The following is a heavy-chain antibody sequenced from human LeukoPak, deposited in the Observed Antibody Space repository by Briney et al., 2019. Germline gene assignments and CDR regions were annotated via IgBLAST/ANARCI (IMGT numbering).Heavy chain of an antibody. CDR2: ISSSSSYI. Sequence: GGSLRLSCAASGFTFSSCSINWVRQAPGKGLEWVSSISSSSSYIYYADSVKGRFTISRDNAKNSLYLQMNSLRAEDTAVYYCARDYTGEMATINYYFDYWGQGTLVTVSS. CDR3: ARDYTGEMATINYYFDY. J-gene: IGHJ4*02. V-gene: IGHV3-21*01. CDR1: GFTFSSCS. D-gene: IGHD5-24*01.